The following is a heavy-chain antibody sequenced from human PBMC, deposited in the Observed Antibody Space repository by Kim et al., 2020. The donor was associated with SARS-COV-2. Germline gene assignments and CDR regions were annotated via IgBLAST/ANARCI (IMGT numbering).Heavy chain of an antibody. J-gene: IGHJ4*02. CDR3: TPDVVVTANGFDY. CDR1: GFTFSGSA. Sequence: GGSLRLSCAASGFTFSGSAMHWVRQASGKGLEWVGRIRSKANSYATAYAASVKGRFTISRDDSKNTAYLQMNSLKTEDTAVYYCTPDVVVTANGFDYWGQGTLVTVSS. CDR2: IRSKANSYAT. V-gene: IGHV3-73*01. D-gene: IGHD2-21*02.